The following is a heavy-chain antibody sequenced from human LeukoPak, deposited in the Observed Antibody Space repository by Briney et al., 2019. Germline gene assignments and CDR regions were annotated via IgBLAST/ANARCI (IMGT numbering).Heavy chain of an antibody. V-gene: IGHV1-18*01. D-gene: IGHD2-2*01. Sequence: ASVKVSCKASGYTFTSYGISWVRQAPGQGLEWMGWISAYNGNTNYAQKLQGRVTMTTDTSTSTAYMELRSLRSDDTAVYYCASQIAQTPIVVVPALSPDDAFDIWGQGTMVTVSS. CDR3: ASQIAQTPIVVVPALSPDDAFDI. CDR1: GYTFTSYG. CDR2: ISAYNGNT. J-gene: IGHJ3*02.